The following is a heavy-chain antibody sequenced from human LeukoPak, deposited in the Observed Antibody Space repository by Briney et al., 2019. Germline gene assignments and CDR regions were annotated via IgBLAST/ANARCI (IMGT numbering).Heavy chain of an antibody. CDR1: GFSLRTSGMG. J-gene: IGHJ4*02. CDR2: IYYSGST. Sequence: SGPTLVNPPPPLTLTCTSSGFSLRTSGMGVGWIRQPPAKALEWIGTIYYSGSTYYNPSRKSRVTISVDTSKNQFSLKLSSLTAADTAVYYCARHIMVRGVTRPTFCYFDYWGQGTLVTVSS. D-gene: IGHD3-10*01. V-gene: IGHV4-39*01. CDR3: ARHIMVRGVTRPTFCYFDY.